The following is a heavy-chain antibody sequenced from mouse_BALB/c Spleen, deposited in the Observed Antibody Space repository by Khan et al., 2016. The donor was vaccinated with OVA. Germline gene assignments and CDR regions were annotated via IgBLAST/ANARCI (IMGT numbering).Heavy chain of an antibody. CDR1: GYTFTNYG. Sequence: QLKQSGPELKKPGETVKISCKASGYTFTNYGMNWVKQAPGKGLKWMGWIYTYTGEPTYADDFKGRFAFSLESSASTAYLQINNLTNEDTATYFCARGSSRAMDYWGQGTSVTVSS. D-gene: IGHD1-1*01. CDR2: IYTYTGEP. CDR3: ARGSSRAMDY. V-gene: IGHV9-3-1*01. J-gene: IGHJ4*01.